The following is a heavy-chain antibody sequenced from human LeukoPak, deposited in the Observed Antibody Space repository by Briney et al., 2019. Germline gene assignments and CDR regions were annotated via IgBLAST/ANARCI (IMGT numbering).Heavy chain of an antibody. CDR1: GYTFTSYD. D-gene: IGHD2-8*01. V-gene: IGHV1-69*06. Sequence: ASVKVSCKASGYTFTSYDINWVRQATGQGLEWMGGIIPIFGTANYAQKFQGRVTITADKSTSTAYMELSSLRSEDTAVYYCARDGRFCNGVCYSWFDPWGQGTLVTVSS. CDR3: ARDGRFCNGVCYSWFDP. CDR2: IIPIFGTA. J-gene: IGHJ5*02.